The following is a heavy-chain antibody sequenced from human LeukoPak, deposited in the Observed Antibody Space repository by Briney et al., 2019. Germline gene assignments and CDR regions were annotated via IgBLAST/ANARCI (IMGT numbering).Heavy chain of an antibody. V-gene: IGHV3-21*04. Sequence: PGGSLRLSCAASGFTFSSYSMNWVRQAPGKGLEWVSSISSSSSYIYYADSVKGRFTISRDNSKNTLNLQMNSLRAEDTAVYYCAHRKATSWAHDYWGQGTLVTVSS. CDR1: GFTFSSYS. J-gene: IGHJ4*02. D-gene: IGHD2-2*01. CDR3: AHRKATSWAHDY. CDR2: ISSSSSYI.